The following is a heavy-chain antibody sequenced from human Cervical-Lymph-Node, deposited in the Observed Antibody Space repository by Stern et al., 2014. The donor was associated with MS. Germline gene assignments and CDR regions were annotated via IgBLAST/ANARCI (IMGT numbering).Heavy chain of an antibody. V-gene: IGHV1-3*01. CDR1: GYTFTSYA. D-gene: IGHD3-3*01. CDR3: AREARFFHWYFDL. Sequence: QVQLVESGAEVKKPGASVKVSCKASGYTFTSYAMHWVRQAPGQRLEWMGWINAGNGKTKYSPKFQGRVTITRDTSASTAYMELSSLRSEDTAVYYCAREARFFHWYFDLWGRGTLVTVSS. J-gene: IGHJ2*01. CDR2: INAGNGKT.